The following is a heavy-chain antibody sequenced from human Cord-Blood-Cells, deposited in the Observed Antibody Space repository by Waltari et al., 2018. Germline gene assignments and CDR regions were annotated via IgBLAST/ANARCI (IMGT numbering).Heavy chain of an antibody. J-gene: IGHJ4*02. CDR3: ARHIRFLEWLGMNFDY. Sequence: QLQLQESGPGLVKPSETLSLTCTVSGGSISSSSYYWGWIRQPPGKGLEWIGSFYYSGSTDYNPSLKRRVTISVDTSKNQFSLKLSSVTAADTAVYYCARHIRFLEWLGMNFDYWGQGTLVTVSS. CDR2: FYYSGST. V-gene: IGHV4-39*01. CDR1: GGSISSSSYY. D-gene: IGHD3-3*01.